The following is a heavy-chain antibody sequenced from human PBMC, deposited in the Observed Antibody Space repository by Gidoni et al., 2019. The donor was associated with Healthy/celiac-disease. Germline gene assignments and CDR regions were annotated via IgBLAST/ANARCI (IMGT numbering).Heavy chain of an antibody. Sequence: QLQLQESGPGLVKPSETLSLTCTVSGGSIRSSSYYWGWIRQPPGKGLEWIGSIYYSGSTYYNPSLKSRVTISVDTSKNQFSLKLSSVTAADTAVYYCARLTYYYDSSGYYSSYWGQGTLVTVSS. CDR3: ARLTYYYDSSGYYSSY. D-gene: IGHD3-22*01. CDR1: GGSIRSSSYY. V-gene: IGHV4-39*01. CDR2: IYYSGST. J-gene: IGHJ4*02.